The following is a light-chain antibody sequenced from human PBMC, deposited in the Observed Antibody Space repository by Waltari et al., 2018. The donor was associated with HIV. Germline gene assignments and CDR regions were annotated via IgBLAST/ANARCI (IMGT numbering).Light chain of an antibody. CDR2: DDS. J-gene: IGLJ2*01. CDR1: NIRSKS. Sequence: SYVLTQPPSVSVAPGKTATIPCGGNNIRSKSVHLYQQRPCQAPVLVIYDDSDRPSGIPERVSGCDSGNTATLTISRVEAGEEADDYCQGWDSSNVLFGGGTKLTVL. CDR3: QGWDSSNVL. V-gene: IGLV3-21*01.